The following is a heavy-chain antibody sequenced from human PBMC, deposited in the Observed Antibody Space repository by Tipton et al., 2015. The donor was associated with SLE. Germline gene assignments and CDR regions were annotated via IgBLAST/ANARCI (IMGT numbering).Heavy chain of an antibody. Sequence: LRLSCTVSGGSVSSGSYYWSWIRQPPGKGLEWIGYIYYSGSTNYNPSLKSRVTISVDTSKNQFSLKLSSVTAADTAVYYCARAPPAGMDVWGQGTTVTVSS. CDR2: IYYSGST. V-gene: IGHV4-61*01. J-gene: IGHJ6*02. CDR1: GGSVSSGSYY. CDR3: ARAPPAGMDV.